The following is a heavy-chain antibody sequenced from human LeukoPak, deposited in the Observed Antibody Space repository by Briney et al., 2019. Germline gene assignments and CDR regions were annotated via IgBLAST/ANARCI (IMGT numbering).Heavy chain of an antibody. J-gene: IGHJ4*02. CDR1: GFTFSSYS. D-gene: IGHD3-22*01. Sequence: GGSLRLSCAASGFTFSSYSMNWVRQAPGKGLEWVSSISSSSSYIYYADPVKGRFTISRDNAKNSLYLQMNSLRAEDTAVYYCARSNNYDSSGYDDYWGQGTLVTVSS. V-gene: IGHV3-21*01. CDR3: ARSNNYDSSGYDDY. CDR2: ISSSSSYI.